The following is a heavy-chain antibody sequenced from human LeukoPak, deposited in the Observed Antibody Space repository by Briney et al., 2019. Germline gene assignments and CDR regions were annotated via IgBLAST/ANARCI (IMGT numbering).Heavy chain of an antibody. J-gene: IGHJ4*02. D-gene: IGHD3-22*01. CDR2: INAGNGNT. Sequence: GASVKVSCKASGYTFTSYAMHWVRQAPGQRLEWMGWINAGNGNTKYSQEFQGRVTMTRDMSTSTVYMELSSLRSEDTAVYYCARGGGYYDSSGYLAFDYWGQGTLVTVSS. CDR1: GYTFTSYA. V-gene: IGHV1-3*03. CDR3: ARGGGYYDSSGYLAFDY.